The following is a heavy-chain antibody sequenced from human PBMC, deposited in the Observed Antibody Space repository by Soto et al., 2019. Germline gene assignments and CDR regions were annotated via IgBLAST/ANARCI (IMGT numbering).Heavy chain of an antibody. Sequence: QVQLVESGGGVVQPGRSLRLSCAASGFTFSSYAMHWVRQAPGKGLEWVAVISYDGSNKYYADSVKGRFTISRDNSKNTLYLQMNSLRAEDTAVYYCARDSCRYDVCDRFDYWGQGTLVTVSS. CDR3: ARDSCRYDVCDRFDY. V-gene: IGHV3-30-3*01. CDR1: GFTFSSYA. CDR2: ISYDGSNK. D-gene: IGHD2-8*01. J-gene: IGHJ4*02.